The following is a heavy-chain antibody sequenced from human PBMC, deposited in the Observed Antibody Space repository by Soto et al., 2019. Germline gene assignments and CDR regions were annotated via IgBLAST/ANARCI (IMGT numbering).Heavy chain of an antibody. D-gene: IGHD6-19*01. Sequence: SETLSLTCTVSGGSISSYYWSWIRQPPGKGLEWIGYIYYSGSTNYNPSLKSRVTISVDTSKNQFSLKLSSVTAADTAVYYCARDLWYSSGWRNFYYYGMDVWGQGTTVTVSS. CDR3: ARDLWYSSGWRNFYYYGMDV. J-gene: IGHJ6*02. CDR2: IYYSGST. V-gene: IGHV4-59*01. CDR1: GGSISSYY.